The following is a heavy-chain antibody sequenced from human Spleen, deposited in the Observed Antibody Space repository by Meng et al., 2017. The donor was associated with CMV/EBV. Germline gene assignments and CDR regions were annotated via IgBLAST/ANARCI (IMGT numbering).Heavy chain of an antibody. CDR2: ISAYNGNT. Sequence: ASVKVSCKASGYTFTSYGISWVRQAPGQGLEWMGWISAYNGNTNYAQKFQDRVSFTTDESTSTAYMELISLRSEDTAVYYCAGLYSNSGVSWFDPWGQGTLVTVSS. J-gene: IGHJ5*02. CDR3: AGLYSNSGVSWFDP. V-gene: IGHV1-18*01. CDR1: GYTFTSYG. D-gene: IGHD3-10*01.